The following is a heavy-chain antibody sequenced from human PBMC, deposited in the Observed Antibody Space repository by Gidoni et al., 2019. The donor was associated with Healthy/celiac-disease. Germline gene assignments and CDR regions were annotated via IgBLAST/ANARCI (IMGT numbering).Heavy chain of an antibody. CDR1: GGSISSYY. CDR2: IHYSGST. V-gene: IGHV4-59*08. CDR3: ARQPPNYAMDV. Sequence: QVQLQESGPGLVKPSETLSLPCTVSGGSISSYYWSWIRQPPGKGLEWIGYIHYSGSTKYNPSLKSRVTISLDTSKNQFSLKLSSVTAADTAVYYCARQPPNYAMDVWGQGTTVTVSS. D-gene: IGHD2-8*01. J-gene: IGHJ6*02.